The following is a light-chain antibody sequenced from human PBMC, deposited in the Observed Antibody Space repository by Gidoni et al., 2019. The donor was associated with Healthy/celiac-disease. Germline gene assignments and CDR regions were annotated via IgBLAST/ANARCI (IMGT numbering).Light chain of an antibody. CDR3: QQRSNWPS. V-gene: IGKV3-11*01. J-gene: IGKJ4*01. CDR2: DAS. Sequence: EIVFTQSPATLSLSPGERATLSCRASQSVSSYLAWYQQKPGQAPRLLIYDASNRATGIPARFSGSGSGTDFTLTISSLEPEDFAVYYCQQRSNWPSFGGXTKVEIK. CDR1: QSVSSY.